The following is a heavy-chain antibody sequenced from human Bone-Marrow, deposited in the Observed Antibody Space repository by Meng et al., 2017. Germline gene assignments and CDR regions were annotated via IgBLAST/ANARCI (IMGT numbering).Heavy chain of an antibody. D-gene: IGHD3-22*01. J-gene: IGHJ3*02. V-gene: IGHV4-38-2*02. CDR1: GYSISSGYY. CDR2: IYYSGST. CDR3: ARDDNLLYYDSSGSSFSYAFDI. Sequence: GSLRLSCTISGYSISSGYYWGWIRQPPGKGLEWIGSIYYSGSTYYNPSLKSRVTISVDTSKNQFSLKLSSVTAADTAVYYCARDDNLLYYDSSGSSFSYAFDIWGQGTMVTVSS.